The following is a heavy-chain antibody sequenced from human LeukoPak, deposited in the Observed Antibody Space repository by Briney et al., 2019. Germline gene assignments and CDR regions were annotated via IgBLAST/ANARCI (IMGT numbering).Heavy chain of an antibody. Sequence: ASLRVSCTASGYTFTGYYMHWVRQAPGQGLEWVGRINPNSGGRNYAQKFQGRVTITRDTSISTAYMELSRLRSDDTAVYYCARGAVLLWFGDFDYWGQGALVTVSS. CDR1: GYTFTGYY. CDR2: INPNSGGR. V-gene: IGHV1-2*02. CDR3: ARGAVLLWFGDFDY. D-gene: IGHD3-10*01. J-gene: IGHJ4*02.